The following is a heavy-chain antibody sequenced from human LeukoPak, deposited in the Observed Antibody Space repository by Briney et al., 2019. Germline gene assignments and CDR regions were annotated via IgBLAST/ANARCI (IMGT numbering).Heavy chain of an antibody. J-gene: IGHJ4*02. Sequence: SETLSLTCTVSGGSIISTNYYWGWIRQPPGKGLEWIGSIYYSGGTYYNPSLKSRVTISVDTSKNQFSLKLSSVTAADTAVYYCAREPRRTRYDTSDYYDYWGQGTLFTVSS. CDR1: GGSIISTNYY. D-gene: IGHD3-22*01. V-gene: IGHV4-39*01. CDR3: AREPRRTRYDTSDYYDY. CDR2: IYYSGGT.